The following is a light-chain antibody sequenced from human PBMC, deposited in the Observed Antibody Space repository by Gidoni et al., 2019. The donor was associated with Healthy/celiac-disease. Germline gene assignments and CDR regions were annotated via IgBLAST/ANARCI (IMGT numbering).Light chain of an antibody. Sequence: QSALTQPASVSGSPGQSITISCTGTSSAVGSYNLVSWYQQHPGKAPKLMIYQVSKRPSGVSNRFSGSKSGTTASLTISGLQAEDEADYYCCSYAGSSTFYVFGTGTKVTVL. CDR3: CSYAGSSTFYV. CDR1: SSAVGSYNL. CDR2: QVS. V-gene: IGLV2-23*02. J-gene: IGLJ1*01.